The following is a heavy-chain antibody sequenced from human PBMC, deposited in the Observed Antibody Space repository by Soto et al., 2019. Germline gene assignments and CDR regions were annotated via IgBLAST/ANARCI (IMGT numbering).Heavy chain of an antibody. V-gene: IGHV1-18*01. J-gene: IGHJ4*02. CDR3: ARDQYRMGSGWFRDFDY. D-gene: IGHD6-19*01. Sequence: ASVKVSCKASGYTFTSYGISWVRQAPGQGLEWMGWISAYNGNTNYAQKLQGRVTMTTDTSTSTAYMELRSLRSDDTAVYYCARDQYRMGSGWFRDFDYWGQGTLVPVSS. CDR2: ISAYNGNT. CDR1: GYTFTSYG.